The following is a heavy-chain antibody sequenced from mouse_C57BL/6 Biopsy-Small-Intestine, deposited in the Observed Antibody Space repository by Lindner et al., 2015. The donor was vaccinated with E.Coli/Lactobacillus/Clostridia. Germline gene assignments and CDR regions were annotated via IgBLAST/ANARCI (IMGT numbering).Heavy chain of an antibody. CDR2: ISSGSSTI. Sequence: EVQLQEVWGGLVKPGGSLKLSCAASGFTFSDCGMHWVRQAPERGLEWVAYISSGSSTIYYADTMKGRFTISRDNAKNTLFLQMTSLRSEDTAMYYCARPGGNRFANWGQGTLVTVSA. CDR3: ARPGGNRFAN. D-gene: IGHD2-1*01. J-gene: IGHJ3*01. V-gene: IGHV5-17*01. CDR1: GFTFSDCG.